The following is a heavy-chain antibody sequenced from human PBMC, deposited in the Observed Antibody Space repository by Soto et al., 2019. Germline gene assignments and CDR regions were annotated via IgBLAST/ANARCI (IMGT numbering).Heavy chain of an antibody. D-gene: IGHD2-15*01. Sequence: ASVKVSCKASGYSFTNYDINWVRQAPGQGLEWMGWISAYNGDTNYAQKLQGRVTMTTDTSTSTAYMELRSLRSDDTAVYYCARSGLPDPVVVVGHTPFDPWGQGTLVTVS. CDR2: ISAYNGDT. J-gene: IGHJ5*02. CDR1: GYSFTNYD. CDR3: ARSGLPDPVVVVGHTPFDP. V-gene: IGHV1-18*01.